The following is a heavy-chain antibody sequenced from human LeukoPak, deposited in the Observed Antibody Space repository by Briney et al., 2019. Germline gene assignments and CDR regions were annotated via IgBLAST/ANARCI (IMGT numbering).Heavy chain of an antibody. J-gene: IGHJ3*02. CDR3: ARDSDHYYYDSSGYSPVAAFDI. V-gene: IGHV4-61*02. Sequence: PSQTLSLTCTVSGGSISSGSYYWSWIRQPAGKGLEWIVRIYTSGSTNYNPSLKSPVTISVDTSKNQFSLKLSSVTAADTAVYYCARDSDHYYYDSSGYSPVAAFDIWGQGTMVTVSS. D-gene: IGHD3-22*01. CDR1: GGSISSGSYY. CDR2: IYTSGST.